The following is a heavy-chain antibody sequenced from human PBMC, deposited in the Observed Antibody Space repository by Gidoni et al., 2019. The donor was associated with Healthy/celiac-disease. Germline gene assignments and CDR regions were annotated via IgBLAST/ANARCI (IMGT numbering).Heavy chain of an antibody. D-gene: IGHD3-22*01. J-gene: IGHJ3*02. CDR1: GYTFTSYY. CDR2: INPSGGST. V-gene: IGHV1-46*03. Sequence: QVQLVQSGAEVKKPGASVKFSCKASGYTFTSYYMHWVRQAPGQGLEWMGIINPSGGSTSYAQKFQGRVTMTRDTSTSTVYMELSSLRSEDTAVYYCASSYDSSGYYSGWSPDDAFDIWGQGTMVTVSS. CDR3: ASSYDSSGYYSGWSPDDAFDI.